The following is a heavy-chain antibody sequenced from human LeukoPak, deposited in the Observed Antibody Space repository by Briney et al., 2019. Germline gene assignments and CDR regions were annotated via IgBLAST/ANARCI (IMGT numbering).Heavy chain of an antibody. CDR2: IRYDATKS. V-gene: IGHV3-30*02. CDR3: ARASRRFSSGSLN. CDR1: GFPFSNFA. J-gene: IGHJ4*02. D-gene: IGHD3-3*01. Sequence: GGSRRLSCAASGFPFSNFAMHWVRQAPGKGLEWVAFIRYDATKSSYEDSVKGRFFISRDNSKNTLYLQMTSVRTEDTAVYYCARASRRFSSGSLNWGQGTLVTVSS.